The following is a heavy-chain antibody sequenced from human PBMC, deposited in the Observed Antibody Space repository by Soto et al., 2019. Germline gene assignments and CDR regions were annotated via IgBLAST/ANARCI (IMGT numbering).Heavy chain of an antibody. D-gene: IGHD3-22*01. CDR2: IYYSGST. J-gene: IGHJ6*02. CDR1: GVSITRNNNY. V-gene: IGHV4-39*01. CDR3: ARRLYYDSSGFEGGGMDV. Sequence: PSVTLSLTCTVSGVSITRNNNYWSWIRQPPGKGLEWIGSIYYSGSTYYNPSLKSRVTISVDTSKNQFSLKLSSVTAADTAVYYCARRLYYDSSGFEGGGMDVWGQGTTVTVSS.